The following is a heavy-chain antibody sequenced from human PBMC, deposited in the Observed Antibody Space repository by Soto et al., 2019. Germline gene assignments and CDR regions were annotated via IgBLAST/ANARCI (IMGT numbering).Heavy chain of an antibody. J-gene: IGHJ6*02. CDR3: ARDLGGHTQEVFSHYYGMDV. Sequence: SVKVSCKASGGTFSGYVINWVRQAPGQGLEWMGGIVPIFGTPNYAQKFQGRVTITADKSANTGYMELSSLRSDDTAVYYCARDLGGHTQEVFSHYYGMDVWGQGTTVTVSS. CDR1: GGTFSGYV. D-gene: IGHD3-3*01. V-gene: IGHV1-69*06. CDR2: IVPIFGTP.